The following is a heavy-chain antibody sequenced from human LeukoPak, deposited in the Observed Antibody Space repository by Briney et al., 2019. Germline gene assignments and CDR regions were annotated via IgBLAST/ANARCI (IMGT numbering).Heavy chain of an antibody. CDR1: GYTFTSYY. CDR2: INPSGGST. J-gene: IGHJ5*02. Sequence: ASVKVSCKASGYTFTSYYMHWVRQAPRQGLEWMGIINPSGGSTSYAQKFQGRVTMTRDTPTSTVYMALSSLRSEDTAVYYCARRAIRRWWFDPWGQGTLVTVSS. V-gene: IGHV1-46*01. CDR3: ARRAIRRWWFDP. D-gene: IGHD4-23*01.